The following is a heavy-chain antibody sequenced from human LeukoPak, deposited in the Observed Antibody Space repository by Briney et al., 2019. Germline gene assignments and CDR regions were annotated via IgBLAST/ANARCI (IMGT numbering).Heavy chain of an antibody. V-gene: IGHV4-59*08. Sequence: SETLSLTCTVSGGSISSYYWSWIRQPPGKGLEWIGYIYYSGSTNYNPSLKSRVTISVDTSKNQFSLKLSSVTAADTAVYYCARSYNWNDVLEAFDIWGQGTMVTVSS. CDR1: GGSISSYY. J-gene: IGHJ3*02. D-gene: IGHD1-1*01. CDR3: ARSYNWNDVLEAFDI. CDR2: IYYSGST.